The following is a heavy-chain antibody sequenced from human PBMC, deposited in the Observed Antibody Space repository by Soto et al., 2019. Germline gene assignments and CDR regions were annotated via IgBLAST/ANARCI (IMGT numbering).Heavy chain of an antibody. CDR1: GFTFSSYG. V-gene: IGHV3-33*01. CDR2: IWYDGSNK. CDR3: ARDQDYGSGSPRYYYYGMDV. Sequence: GGSLRLSCAASGFTFSSYGMHWVRQAPGKGLEWVAVIWYDGSNKYYADSVKGRFTISRDNSKNTLYLQMNSLRAEDTAVYYCARDQDYGSGSPRYYYYGMDVWGQGTTVTVSS. J-gene: IGHJ6*02. D-gene: IGHD3-10*01.